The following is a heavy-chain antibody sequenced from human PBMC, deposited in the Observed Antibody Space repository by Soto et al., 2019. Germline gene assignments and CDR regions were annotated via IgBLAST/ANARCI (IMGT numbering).Heavy chain of an antibody. CDR1: GFSLTTSGVG. J-gene: IGHJ4*02. CDR2: IYWDDDK. Sequence: QITLNESGPTVVNPAETLTLTCTFSGFSLTTSGVGVGWIRQSPGKAPEWLALIYWDDDKRYSASLKSRLTITKDTSKNQVVLTIASVDPADTATYYCAHRILRTVFGLVTTTAIYFDFWGQGTPVVVSS. V-gene: IGHV2-5*02. D-gene: IGHD3-3*01. CDR3: AHRILRTVFGLVTTTAIYFDF.